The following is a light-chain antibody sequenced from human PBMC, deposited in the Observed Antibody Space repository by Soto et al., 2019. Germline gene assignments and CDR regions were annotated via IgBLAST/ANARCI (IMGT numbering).Light chain of an antibody. CDR2: DVS. CDR1: SSDVGGYNY. V-gene: IGLV2-14*01. J-gene: IGLJ2*01. CDR3: SSYTRSSTVV. Sequence: QSALTQPASVSGSPGQSITISCTGTSSDVGGYNYVSWYQQHPGKAPKLMIYDVSNRPSGVSNRFSGSKSGNTASLPISGLQAGDEADYYCSSYTRSSTVVFGGGTKLTVL.